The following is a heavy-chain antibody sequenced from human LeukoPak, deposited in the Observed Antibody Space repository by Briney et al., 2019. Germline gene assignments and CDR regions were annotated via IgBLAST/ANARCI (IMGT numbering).Heavy chain of an antibody. D-gene: IGHD2-21*01. Sequence: GGSLRLSCAASGFTFSNYAMSWVRQAPGKGLEWVSGISGSGGNTYHADSVKGRFTISRDNSKNTLYIQMNSLRAEDTAVYYGATEKGDSPDYWGQGTLVTVSS. CDR3: ATEKGDSPDY. CDR2: ISGSGGNT. CDR1: GFTFSNYA. J-gene: IGHJ4*02. V-gene: IGHV3-23*01.